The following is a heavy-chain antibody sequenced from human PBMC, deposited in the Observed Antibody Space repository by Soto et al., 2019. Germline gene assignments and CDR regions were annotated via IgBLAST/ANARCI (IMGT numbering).Heavy chain of an antibody. J-gene: IGHJ4*02. CDR1: GGSISSYY. Sequence: SETLSLTCTVSGGSISSYYWSWIRQPPGKGLEWIGYIYYSGSTNYNPSLKSRVTISVDTSKNQFSLKLSSVTAADTAVYYCARVPXADYYDSSGYHLYYFDYWGQGSLVTVSS. D-gene: IGHD3-22*01. CDR2: IYYSGST. CDR3: ARVPXADYYDSSGYHLYYFDY. V-gene: IGHV4-59*01.